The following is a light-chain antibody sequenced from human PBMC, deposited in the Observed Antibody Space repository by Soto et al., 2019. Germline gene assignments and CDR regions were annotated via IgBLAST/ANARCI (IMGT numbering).Light chain of an antibody. J-gene: IGLJ2*01. Sequence: QSALTQPASVSGSPGQSITISCTGTSRDVGGYNYVSWYRQHPGKAPKLVIYDVSDRPSGVSDRFSGSKSGNTASLTISGLQPEDEADYYFSSSVGARPGVVFGGGTKLTVL. CDR3: SSSVGARPGVV. CDR2: DVS. CDR1: SRDVGGYNY. V-gene: IGLV2-14*01.